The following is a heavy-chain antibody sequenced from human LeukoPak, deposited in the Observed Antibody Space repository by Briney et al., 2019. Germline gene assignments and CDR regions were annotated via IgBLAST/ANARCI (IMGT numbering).Heavy chain of an antibody. CDR1: GGSFSGYY. CDR2: INHSGST. V-gene: IGHV4-34*01. Sequence: SETLSLTCAVYGGSFSGYYWSWIRQPPGKGLEWIGEINHSGSTNYNPSLKSRVTISVDTPKNQFSLKLSSVTAADTAVYYCARVTLSYYYDSSGSFFDYWGQGTLVTVSS. D-gene: IGHD3-22*01. J-gene: IGHJ4*02. CDR3: ARVTLSYYYDSSGSFFDY.